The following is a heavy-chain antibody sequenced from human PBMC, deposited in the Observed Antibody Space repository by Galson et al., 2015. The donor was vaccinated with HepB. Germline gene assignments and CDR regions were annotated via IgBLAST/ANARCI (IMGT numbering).Heavy chain of an antibody. CDR2: IIPIFGTA. V-gene: IGHV1-69*06. J-gene: IGHJ2*01. Sequence: SVKVSCKASGGTFSSYAISWVRQAPGQGLEWMGGIIPIFGTANYAQKFQGRVTITADKSTSTAYMELSSLRSEDTAVYYCASEREGAVVPAATFDLWGRGTLVTVSS. CDR1: GGTFSSYA. CDR3: ASEREGAVVPAATFDL. D-gene: IGHD2-2*01.